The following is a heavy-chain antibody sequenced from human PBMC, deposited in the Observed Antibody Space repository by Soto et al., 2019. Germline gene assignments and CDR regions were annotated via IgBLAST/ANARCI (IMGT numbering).Heavy chain of an antibody. CDR2: IYYSGST. D-gene: IGHD5-18*01. CDR3: ARGRGYSYGYTYFDL. J-gene: IGHJ4*02. V-gene: IGHV4-59*01. CDR1: GGSLSSYY. Sequence: SETLSLTCTVSGGSLSSYYWSWIRQHPGKGLEWIGYIYYSGSTYYNPSLKSRVTMSVDTSKNQFSLNVSSVTAADTAVYYCARGRGYSYGYTYFDLWGQGTLVTVSS.